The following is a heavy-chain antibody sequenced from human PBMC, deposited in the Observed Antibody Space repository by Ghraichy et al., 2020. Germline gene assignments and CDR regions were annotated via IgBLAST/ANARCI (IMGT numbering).Heavy chain of an antibody. Sequence: SQTLSLTCTVSGGSISSSSYYWGWIRQPPGKGLEWIGSIYYSGSTYYNPSLKSRVTISVDTSKNQFSLKLSSVTAADTAVYYCARPRNLNTYYYDSRRWNDAFDIWGQGTMVTVSS. CDR2: IYYSGST. CDR3: ARPRNLNTYYYDSRRWNDAFDI. V-gene: IGHV4-39*01. J-gene: IGHJ3*02. CDR1: GGSISSSSYY. D-gene: IGHD3-22*01.